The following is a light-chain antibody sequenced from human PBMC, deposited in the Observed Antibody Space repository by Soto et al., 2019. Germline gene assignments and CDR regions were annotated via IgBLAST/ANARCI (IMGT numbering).Light chain of an antibody. CDR1: SSDVGNYNL. V-gene: IGLV2-23*01. Sequence: QSVLTQPASVSGCPGQSITSSCTGTSSDVGNYNLVSWYQQHPGKAPKLMIYEGSKRPSGVSNRFSGSKSGNTASLTISILQAEDEADYYCCSYAGSSTYVFGTGTKVTVL. J-gene: IGLJ1*01. CDR2: EGS. CDR3: CSYAGSSTYV.